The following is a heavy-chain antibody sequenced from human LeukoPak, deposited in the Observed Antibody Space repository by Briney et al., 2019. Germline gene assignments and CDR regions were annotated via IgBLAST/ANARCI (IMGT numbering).Heavy chain of an antibody. D-gene: IGHD2-15*01. CDR3: AKDGLPGGAFDI. J-gene: IGHJ3*02. Sequence: GGSLRLSCAASGFTFSGYWMSWVRQAPGKGLEWVANIKQDGSEKYYVDSVKGRFTISRDNAKNSLYLQMNSLRAEDTAVYYCAKDGLPGGAFDIWGQGTMVTVSS. CDR2: IKQDGSEK. CDR1: GFTFSGYW. V-gene: IGHV3-7*03.